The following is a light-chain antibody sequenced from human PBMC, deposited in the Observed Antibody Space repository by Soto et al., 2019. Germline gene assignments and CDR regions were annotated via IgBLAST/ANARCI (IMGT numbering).Light chain of an antibody. CDR2: EGS. CDR3: CSYEAGYA. CDR1: SSDVGSYNL. Sequence: QSVLTQPASVSGSPGQSITISCTGTSSDVGSYNLVSWYQQHPGKAPKVMIYEGSKRPSGVSNRFSGSKSGNTASLTISGLQAEDEADYYCCSYEAGYAFGTGTKVTVL. J-gene: IGLJ1*01. V-gene: IGLV2-23*01.